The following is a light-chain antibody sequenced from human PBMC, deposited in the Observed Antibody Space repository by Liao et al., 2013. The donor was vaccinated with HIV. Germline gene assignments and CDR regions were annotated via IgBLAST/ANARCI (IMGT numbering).Light chain of an antibody. J-gene: IGLJ1*01. Sequence: SYELTQPPSVSVSPGQTASITCSGDKLGDKNASWYQQKPGQSPVLVIYQDTKRPSGIPERFSGSNSGDTATLTISGTQAADEADYYCQAWDSGTALYTFGTGTKVTVL. CDR2: QDT. V-gene: IGLV3-1*01. CDR3: QAWDSGTALYT. CDR1: KLGDKN.